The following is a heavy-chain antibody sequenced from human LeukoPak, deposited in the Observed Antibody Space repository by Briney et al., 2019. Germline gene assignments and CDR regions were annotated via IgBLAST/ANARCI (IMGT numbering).Heavy chain of an antibody. CDR1: GFTFDDYA. V-gene: IGHV3-9*01. Sequence: PGRSLRLSCAASGFTFDDYAMHWVRQAPGKGLEWVSGISWNSGSIGYADSVKGRFTISRDNAKNSLYLQMNSLRAEDTALYYCAKDHSSSWYLIGWFDPWGQGTLVTVSS. D-gene: IGHD6-13*01. CDR3: AKDHSSSWYLIGWFDP. CDR2: ISWNSGSI. J-gene: IGHJ5*02.